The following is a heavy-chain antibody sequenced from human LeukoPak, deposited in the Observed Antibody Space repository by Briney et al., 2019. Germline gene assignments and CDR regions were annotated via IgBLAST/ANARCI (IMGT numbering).Heavy chain of an antibody. Sequence: PGGSLRLSCAASGFTFSSYEMNWVRQAPGKGLEWVSYISSSGSTIYYADSVKGRFTISRDNAKNSLYLQMNSLKAEDTAVYYCARQIVGATAADYWGQGTLVTVSS. V-gene: IGHV3-48*03. J-gene: IGHJ4*02. CDR2: ISSSGSTI. CDR1: GFTFSSYE. D-gene: IGHD1-26*01. CDR3: ARQIVGATAADY.